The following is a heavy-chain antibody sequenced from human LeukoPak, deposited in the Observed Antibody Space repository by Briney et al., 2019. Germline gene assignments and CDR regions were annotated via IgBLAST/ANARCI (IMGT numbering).Heavy chain of an antibody. CDR1: GYSFTSYW. CDR3: ASPEWRDKTGYFGAFDI. D-gene: IGHD3-9*01. J-gene: IGHJ3*02. Sequence: GESLKICCKGSGYSFTSYWICCVRQMPGKGVGWMWIIYPGDSDTSYSPSFQGQVTISADKSISTAYLQWSSLKASDTAMYYCASPEWRDKTGYFGAFDIRGQGTMVTVSS. CDR2: IYPGDSDT. V-gene: IGHV5-51*01.